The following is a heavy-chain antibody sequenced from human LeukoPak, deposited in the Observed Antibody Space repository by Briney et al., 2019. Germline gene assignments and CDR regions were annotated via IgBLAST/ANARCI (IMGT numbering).Heavy chain of an antibody. V-gene: IGHV1-69*01. D-gene: IGHD2-8*01. CDR2: IIPIFGTA. CDR1: GGTFSSYA. Sequence: GSSVKVSCMASGGTFSSYAISWVRQAPGQGLEWMGGIIPIFGTANYAQKFQGRVTITADESTSTAYMELSSLRSEDTAVYYCARDPGYCTNGVCYFASDIWGQGTMVTVSS. CDR3: ARDPGYCTNGVCYFASDI. J-gene: IGHJ3*02.